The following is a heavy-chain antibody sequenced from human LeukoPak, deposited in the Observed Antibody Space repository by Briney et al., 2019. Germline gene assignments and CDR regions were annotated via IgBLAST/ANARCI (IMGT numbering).Heavy chain of an antibody. CDR3: ARAGPRTSGWYEDFDY. CDR2: ISSSGSTR. J-gene: IGHJ4*02. Sequence: GGSLRLSWAASGFTFSDYYMSWGRQAPGKGLGGVSYISSSGSTRYYAASVKGRFTISRDNANNSLYLQINSLRAEDTAVYYCARAGPRTSGWYEDFDYWGQGTLVTVSS. V-gene: IGHV3-11*01. D-gene: IGHD6-19*01. CDR1: GFTFSDYY.